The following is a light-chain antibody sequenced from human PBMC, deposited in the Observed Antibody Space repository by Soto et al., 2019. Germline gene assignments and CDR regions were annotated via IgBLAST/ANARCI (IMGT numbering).Light chain of an antibody. CDR2: AAS. J-gene: IGKJ4*01. CDR3: QQSYTTPLT. CDR1: QSIITY. V-gene: IGKV1-39*01. Sequence: DIQMTQSPYSLSASVGDTVTITCRASQSIITYLNWYQQKPGKAPDLLIYAASSLQSVVPLRFTGSGSGTDFTLTIISLQPEDFASYYCQQSYTTPLTFGGGTKVEIK.